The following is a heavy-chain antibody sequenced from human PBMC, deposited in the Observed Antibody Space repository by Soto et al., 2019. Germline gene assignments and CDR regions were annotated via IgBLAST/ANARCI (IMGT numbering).Heavy chain of an antibody. CDR3: AGQTFTIAAASYGRSNWLDS. CDR2: IYFTGNT. D-gene: IGHD6-25*01. CDR1: GGSITSSSHF. J-gene: IGHJ5*01. V-gene: IGHV4-39*01. Sequence: SETLSLTCSASGGSITSSSHFWGWVRQPPGKGLEWIGTIYFTGNTYYTPSLRSRLTMSIDTSKNEFSLRLNSVTAADTAVYYCAGQTFTIAAASYGRSNWLDSWGPGTLVTVSS.